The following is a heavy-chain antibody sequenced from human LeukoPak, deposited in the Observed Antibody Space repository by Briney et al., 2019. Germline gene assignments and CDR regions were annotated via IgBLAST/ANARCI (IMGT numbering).Heavy chain of an antibody. Sequence: PSETLSLTCTVSGGSISSSSYYWGWIRQPPGKGLEWIGSIYYSGSTYYNPSLKSRVTISVDTSKNQFSLKLSSVTPEDTAVYYCARAVLNWVPPDAFDIWGQGTMVTVSS. CDR1: GGSISSSSYY. V-gene: IGHV4-39*07. D-gene: IGHD7-27*01. CDR3: ARAVLNWVPPDAFDI. J-gene: IGHJ3*02. CDR2: IYYSGST.